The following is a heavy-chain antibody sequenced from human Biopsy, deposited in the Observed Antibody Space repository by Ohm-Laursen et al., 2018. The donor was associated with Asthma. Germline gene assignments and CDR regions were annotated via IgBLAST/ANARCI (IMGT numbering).Heavy chain of an antibody. J-gene: IGHJ3*01. CDR3: ARTYYDFLTGQVNDTFAL. V-gene: IGHV1-3*01. Sequence: ASVKVSCKASGYTFIHFAIHWVRQAPGQRLEWMGWINAGDGNTKYSQKFQGRVTITRDTSASTAYMDLRSLRSEDTAMYYCARTYYDFLTGQVNDTFALWGQGTMVTVSS. CDR1: GYTFIHFA. CDR2: INAGDGNT. D-gene: IGHD3-9*01.